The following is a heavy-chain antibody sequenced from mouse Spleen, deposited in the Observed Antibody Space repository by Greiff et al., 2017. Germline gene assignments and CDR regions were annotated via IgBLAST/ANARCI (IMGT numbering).Heavy chain of an antibody. CDR3: ARSNWDERGYFDY. V-gene: IGHV1-64*01. J-gene: IGHJ2*01. CDR2: IHPNSGST. CDR1: GYTFTSYW. D-gene: IGHD4-1*01. Sequence: VQLQQPGAELVKPGASVKLSCKASGYTFTSYWMHWVKQRPGQGLEWIGMIHPNSGSTNYNEKFKSKATLTVDKSSSTAYMQLSSLTSEDSAVYYCARSNWDERGYFDYWGQGTTLTVSS.